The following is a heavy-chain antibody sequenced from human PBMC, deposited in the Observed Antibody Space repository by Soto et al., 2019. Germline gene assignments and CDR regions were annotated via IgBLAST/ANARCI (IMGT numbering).Heavy chain of an antibody. CDR3: ARVSSGWWYFDD. CDR1: GGSISSYY. V-gene: IGHV4-59*01. D-gene: IGHD6-19*01. J-gene: IGHJ4*02. Sequence: QVQLQESGPGLVKPSETLSLTCTVSGGSISSYYWSWIRQPPGKGLEWIGYIYYSGSTNYNPSLKSRVTISVNTSTNHIPLKLTSVNAADTAVYYCARVSSGWWYFDDWGQVTLVTVSS. CDR2: IYYSGST.